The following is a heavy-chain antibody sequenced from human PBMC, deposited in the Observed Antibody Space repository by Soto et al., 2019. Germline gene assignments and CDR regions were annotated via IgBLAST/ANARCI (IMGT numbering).Heavy chain of an antibody. Sequence: EVHLLESGGGLVQPGGSLRLSCAASGFTFSTYAMNWVRQAPGKGLEWVSAISGSGDSTYYADSVKGRFTISRDNTKKTLYLQMGSLRAGDTAVYYCVKDQDRWPPPPSFDYWGQGNLVTVSS. CDR3: VKDQDRWPPPPSFDY. J-gene: IGHJ4*02. V-gene: IGHV3-23*01. CDR1: GFTFSTYA. CDR2: ISGSGDST. D-gene: IGHD2-15*01.